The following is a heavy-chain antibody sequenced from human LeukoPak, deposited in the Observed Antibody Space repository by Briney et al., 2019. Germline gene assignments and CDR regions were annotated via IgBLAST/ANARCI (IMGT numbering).Heavy chain of an antibody. CDR3: ARVSYTSSWYVADY. D-gene: IGHD6-13*01. CDR1: GFTFSDYY. V-gene: IGHV3-11*01. Sequence: GGSLRLSCAASGFTFSDYYMSWIRQAPGKGLEWVSYVSSSASTIYYADSVKGRFTISRDNAKNSLFLQMNSLRAEDTAVYYCARVSYTSSWYVADYWGQGTLVTVSS. J-gene: IGHJ4*02. CDR2: VSSSASTI.